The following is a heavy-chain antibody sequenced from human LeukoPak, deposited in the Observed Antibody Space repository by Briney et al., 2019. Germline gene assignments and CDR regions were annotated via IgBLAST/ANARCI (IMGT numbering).Heavy chain of an antibody. CDR2: IYYSGST. J-gene: IGHJ5*02. Sequence: SETLSLTCTVSGGSISRYYWSWIRQPPGKGLEWIGYIYYSGSTNYNPSLKSRVTISVDTSKNQFSLKLSSVTAADTAVYYCARLGYYDSSGYYFRGWFDPWGQGTLVTVSS. CDR3: ARLGYYDSSGYYFRGWFDP. CDR1: GGSISRYY. V-gene: IGHV4-59*08. D-gene: IGHD3-22*01.